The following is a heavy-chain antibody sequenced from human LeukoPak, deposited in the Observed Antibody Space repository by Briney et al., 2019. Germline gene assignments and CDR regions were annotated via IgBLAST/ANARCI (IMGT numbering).Heavy chain of an antibody. V-gene: IGHV3-33*01. Sequence: QAGGSLRLSCAASGFTFSSYGMHWVRQAPGKGLEWVAIIWYDGSNKYYADSVKGRFTISRDNSKNTLYLQMNSLKGDDTAVYYCARDYGSGMDCWGQGTQVTVSS. CDR2: IWYDGSNK. D-gene: IGHD3-3*01. J-gene: IGHJ4*02. CDR1: GFTFSSYG. CDR3: ARDYGSGMDC.